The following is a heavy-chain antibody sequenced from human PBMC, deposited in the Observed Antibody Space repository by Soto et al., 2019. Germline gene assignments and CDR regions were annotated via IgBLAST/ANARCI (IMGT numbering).Heavy chain of an antibody. CDR3: AAQRRAYYYDSSGYLGY. J-gene: IGHJ4*02. Sequence: SSETLSLTCTVSGGSVSSGSYYWSWIRQPPGKGLEWIGYIYYSGSTNYNPSLKSRVTISVDTSKNQFSLKLSSVTAADTAVYYCAAQRRAYYYDSSGYLGYWGQGTLVTVSS. V-gene: IGHV4-61*01. CDR2: IYYSGST. CDR1: GGSVSSGSYY. D-gene: IGHD3-22*01.